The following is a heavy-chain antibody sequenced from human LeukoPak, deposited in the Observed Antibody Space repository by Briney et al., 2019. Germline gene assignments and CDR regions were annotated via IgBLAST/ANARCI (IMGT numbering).Heavy chain of an antibody. J-gene: IGHJ5*02. V-gene: IGHV4-34*01. Sequence: PSETLSLTCAVYGGSFSGYYWSWIRQPPGKGLEWIGEINHSGSTNYNPSLKSRVTISVDTSKSQFSLKLSSVTAADTAVYYCARGPSRDYSNYWFDPWGQGTLVTVSS. CDR2: INHSGST. CDR1: GGSFSGYY. CDR3: ARGPSRDYSNYWFDP. D-gene: IGHD4-11*01.